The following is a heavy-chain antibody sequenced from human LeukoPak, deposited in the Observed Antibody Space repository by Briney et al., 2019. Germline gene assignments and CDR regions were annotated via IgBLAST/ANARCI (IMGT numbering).Heavy chain of an antibody. V-gene: IGHV3-23*01. D-gene: IGHD3-22*01. CDR3: AKEVTRGYYYDSSGLDY. CDR2: ISGSGGST. CDR1: GFTFSSYA. J-gene: IGHJ4*02. Sequence: GGSLRLSCAASGFTFSSYAMSWVRQAPRKGLEWVSAISGSGGSTYYADSVKGRFTISRDNSKNTLYLQMNSLRAEDTAVYYCAKEVTRGYYYDSSGLDYWGQGTLVTVSS.